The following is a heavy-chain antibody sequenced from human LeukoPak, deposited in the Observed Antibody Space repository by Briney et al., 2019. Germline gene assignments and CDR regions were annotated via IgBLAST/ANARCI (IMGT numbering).Heavy chain of an antibody. V-gene: IGHV3-23*01. J-gene: IGHJ4*02. D-gene: IGHD4-11*01. CDR1: GFTFSSNA. CDR2: ISGSGGTT. CDR3: AKVGTVTRAFDY. Sequence: GGSLRLSCAASGFTFSSNAMSWVRQAPGEGLEWVAAISGSGGTTYYADSVQGRFTISRDNSKNTLYLQMNSLRAEDTAVYYCAKVGTVTRAFDYWGQGTLVTVSS.